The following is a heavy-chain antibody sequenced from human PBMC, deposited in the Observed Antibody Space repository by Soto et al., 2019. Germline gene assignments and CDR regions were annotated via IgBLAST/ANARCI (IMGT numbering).Heavy chain of an antibody. D-gene: IGHD3-10*01. CDR1: GFTFSSYA. CDR3: ANGVGNRGTQEYYYYYYGMDV. CDR2: ISGSGGST. J-gene: IGHJ6*02. Sequence: GGSLRLSCAASGFTFSSYAMSWVRQAPGKGLEWVSAISGSGGSTYYADSVKGRFTISRDNSKNTLYLQMNSLRAEDTAVYYCANGVGNRGTQEYYYYYYGMDVWGQGTTVTVSS. V-gene: IGHV3-23*01.